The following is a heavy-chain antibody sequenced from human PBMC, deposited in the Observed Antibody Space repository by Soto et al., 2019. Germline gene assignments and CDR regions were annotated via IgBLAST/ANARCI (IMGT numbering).Heavy chain of an antibody. V-gene: IGHV6-1*01. CDR3: ARVGSCSSTSCLRDYYYGMDV. CDR1: GDSVSSNSAA. D-gene: IGHD2-2*01. CDR2: TYYRSKWYN. J-gene: IGHJ6*02. Sequence: PSLTLSLTCAISGDSVSSNSAAWNWIRQSPSRGLEWLGRTYYRSKWYNDYAVSVKSRITINPDTSKNQFSLQLNSVTPEDTAVYYCARVGSCSSTSCLRDYYYGMDVWGQGTTVTVSS.